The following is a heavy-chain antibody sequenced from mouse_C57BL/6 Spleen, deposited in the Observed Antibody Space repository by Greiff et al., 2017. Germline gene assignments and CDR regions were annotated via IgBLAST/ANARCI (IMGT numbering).Heavy chain of an antibody. D-gene: IGHD2-4*01. CDR2: IDPENGDT. CDR3: ILYYDYGGYAMDY. CDR1: GFNIKDDY. V-gene: IGHV14-4*01. Sequence: EVQLQQSGAELVRPGASVKLSCTASGFNIKDDYMHWVKQRPEQGLEWIGWIDPENGDTEYASKFQGKATITADTSSNTAYLQLSSLTSEDTAVYYCILYYDYGGYAMDYWGQGTSVTVSS. J-gene: IGHJ4*01.